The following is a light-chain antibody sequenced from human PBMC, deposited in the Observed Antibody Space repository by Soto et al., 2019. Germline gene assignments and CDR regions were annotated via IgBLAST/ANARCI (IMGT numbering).Light chain of an antibody. CDR3: QQYGSSPSA. Sequence: EIVLTQSPGTLSLSPGARATLSCRASQSVSSSSLAWYQQKPGQAPRLLIYGASSRATGIPDRFSGRGSGTDFTLTISRLEPEDLAVYYCQQYGSSPSAFGPGTKVDIK. V-gene: IGKV3-20*01. CDR1: QSVSSSS. CDR2: GAS. J-gene: IGKJ3*01.